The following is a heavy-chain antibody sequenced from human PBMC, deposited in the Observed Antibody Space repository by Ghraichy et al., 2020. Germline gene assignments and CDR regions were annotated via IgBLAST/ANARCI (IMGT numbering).Heavy chain of an antibody. J-gene: IGHJ3*02. Sequence: SVKVSCKASGGTFSSSAISWVRQSPGQGLEWMGGIIPIFGTVNYAQKFQGRVTITADESTSTAYMELSSLRSEDTAVYYCARPRDGAFDIWGQGTMVTVSS. CDR1: GGTFSSSA. CDR2: IIPIFGTV. V-gene: IGHV1-69*13. CDR3: ARPRDGAFDI.